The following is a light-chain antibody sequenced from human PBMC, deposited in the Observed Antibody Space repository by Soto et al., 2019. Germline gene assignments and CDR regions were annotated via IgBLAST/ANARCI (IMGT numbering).Light chain of an antibody. CDR2: GAS. CDR1: QRVDDSH. J-gene: IGKJ5*01. CDR3: QQYRMSPNT. V-gene: IGKV3-20*01. Sequence: EIVLTQSPGTRSLSRGEGATLSCRASQRVDDSHLAWYQLRPGQAPRLLIYGASTRATGIPDRFSGSGSGTDFSLTIRGLKPEDFAVYYCQQYRMSPNTFGQGTRREIK.